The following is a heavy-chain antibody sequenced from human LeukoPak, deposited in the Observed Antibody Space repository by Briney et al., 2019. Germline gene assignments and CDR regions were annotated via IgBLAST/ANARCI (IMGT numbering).Heavy chain of an antibody. CDR2: IFYSGST. CDR1: GGSVSSGSYY. J-gene: IGHJ4*02. Sequence: SETLSLTCTVSGGSVSSGSYYWSWIRQPPGKGLEWIGYIFYSGSTNYNPSLKSRVTMSVDTSKNQFSLKMSYVTAADTSVYYCARQRGGSSESDYWGQGTLVTVSS. CDR3: ARQRGGSSESDY. D-gene: IGHD6-6*01. V-gene: IGHV4-61*01.